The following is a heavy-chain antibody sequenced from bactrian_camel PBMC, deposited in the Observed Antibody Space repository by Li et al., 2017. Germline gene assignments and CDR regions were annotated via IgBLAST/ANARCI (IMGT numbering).Heavy chain of an antibody. CDR2: IYNDGRSI. Sequence: QLVESGGGLVQPGRSLRLSCAASEFTFSTTYINWVRQAPGKGLEWVSSIYNDGRSINYAGSVKGRVTISRDNDKKALYLEMNSLKTEDTALYYCAAEVDSDFGPQILYWGQGTQVTVS. J-gene: IGHJ4*01. CDR3: AAEVDSDFGPQILY. V-gene: IGHV3-2*01. CDR1: EFTFSTTY. D-gene: IGHD4*01.